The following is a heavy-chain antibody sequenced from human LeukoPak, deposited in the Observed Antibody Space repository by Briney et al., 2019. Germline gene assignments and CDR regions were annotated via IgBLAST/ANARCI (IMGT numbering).Heavy chain of an antibody. CDR3: AKDAGSSWVVAARYYFDY. V-gene: IGHV3-23*01. CDR2: ISGSGGST. J-gene: IGHJ4*02. CDR1: GFTFSSYA. D-gene: IGHD6-13*01. Sequence: TGGSLRLSCAASGFTFSSYAMSWVRQAPGKGLEWVSAISGSGGSTYYADSVKGRFTISRDNSKNTLYLQMNSLRAEDTAVYYCAKDAGSSWVVAARYYFDYWGQGTLVTVSS.